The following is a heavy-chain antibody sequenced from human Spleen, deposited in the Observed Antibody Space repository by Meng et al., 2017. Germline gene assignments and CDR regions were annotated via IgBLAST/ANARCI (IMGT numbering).Heavy chain of an antibody. Sequence: ASVKVSCKASGYTFIGYFIHWVRQAPGQGLEWLGWINPNNGDTNYVQKFQGRVSMTRDTSISTAYMELSRLRSDDTAVYYCARGDYDYVWESYRFQKYFDYWGQGTLVTVSS. CDR3: ARGDYDYVWESYRFQKYFDY. J-gene: IGHJ4*02. V-gene: IGHV1-2*02. CDR1: GYTFIGYF. CDR2: INPNNGDT. D-gene: IGHD3-16*02.